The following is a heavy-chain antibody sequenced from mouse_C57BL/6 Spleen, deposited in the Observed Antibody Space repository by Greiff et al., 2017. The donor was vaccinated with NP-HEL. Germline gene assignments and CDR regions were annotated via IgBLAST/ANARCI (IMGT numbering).Heavy chain of an antibody. CDR1: GFTFSDYG. J-gene: IGHJ1*03. Sequence: EVKLVESGGGLVKPGGSLKLSCAASGFTFSDYGMHWVRQAPEKGLEWVAYISSGSSTIYYADTVKGRFTISRDNAKNTLFLQMTSLRSEDTAMYYCARRRDYYGSWYFDVWGTGTTVTVSS. D-gene: IGHD1-1*01. CDR2: ISSGSSTI. V-gene: IGHV5-17*01. CDR3: ARRRDYYGSWYFDV.